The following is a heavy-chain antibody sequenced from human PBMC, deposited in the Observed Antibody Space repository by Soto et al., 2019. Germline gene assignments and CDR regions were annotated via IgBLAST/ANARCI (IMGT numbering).Heavy chain of an antibody. Sequence: QITLKESGPTLVKPTQTLTLTCTFSGFSLTTRPVGVGWIRQPPGQALEWLGIAYWDDDNRYNPSLKSRLTLPKDTSKNQVVLTMTNMDPADTATYYCAHRQLYNGAWNEGTFDYWGQGTLVTVSS. V-gene: IGHV2-5*02. D-gene: IGHD1-1*01. CDR2: AYWDDDN. CDR3: AHRQLYNGAWNEGTFDY. CDR1: GFSLTTRPVG. J-gene: IGHJ4*02.